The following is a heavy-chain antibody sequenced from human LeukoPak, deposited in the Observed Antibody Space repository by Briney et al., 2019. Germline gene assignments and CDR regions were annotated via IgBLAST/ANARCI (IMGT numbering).Heavy chain of an antibody. V-gene: IGHV3-30*02. CDR3: AKDPVNHCASSVCYGLQS. CDR1: GFSLSEYG. D-gene: IGHD3-22*01. CDR2: IRYDDSE. Sequence: GGSLRLSCVASGFSLSEYGIQWVRQAPGKGLEWLSFIRYDDSEYYADSVKGRFAISRDNSKNTLFLQMHSLRSEDTAVYYCAKDPVNHCASSVCYGLQSWGQGTLVIVSS. J-gene: IGHJ5*02.